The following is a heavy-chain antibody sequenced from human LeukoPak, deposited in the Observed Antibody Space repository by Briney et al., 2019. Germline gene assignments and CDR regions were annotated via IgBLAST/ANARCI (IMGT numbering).Heavy chain of an antibody. Sequence: GGSLRLSCAASGFTFSSYAMSWVRQAPGKGLEWVSSISGSGGSTYYADSVKGRFTISRDNSKNTLYLQMNSLRAEDTAVYYCAKSRDYDYGMDVWGQGTTVTVSS. J-gene: IGHJ6*02. V-gene: IGHV3-23*01. CDR3: AKSRDYDYGMDV. CDR2: ISGSGGST. CDR1: GFTFSSYA.